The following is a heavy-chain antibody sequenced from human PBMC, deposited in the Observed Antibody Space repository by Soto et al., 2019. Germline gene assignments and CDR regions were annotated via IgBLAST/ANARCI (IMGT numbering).Heavy chain of an antibody. J-gene: IGHJ4*02. D-gene: IGHD6-19*01. CDR2: INPNGGGT. CDR3: ATSSDWSPLLDY. Sequence: QVQLVQSGAEVTKPGASVKVSCMTSKNTFSGYYLHWVRQDPGQGLEWMGWINPNGGGTIYAQKFQGRLTLTRDTSITTAYMELSRLTSDDTAFYYCATSSDWSPLLDYWGQGTLVTVSS. V-gene: IGHV1-2*02. CDR1: KNTFSGYY.